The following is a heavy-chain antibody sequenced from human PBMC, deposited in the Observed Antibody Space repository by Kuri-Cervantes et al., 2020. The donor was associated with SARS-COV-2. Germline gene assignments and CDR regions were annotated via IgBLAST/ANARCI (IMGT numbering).Heavy chain of an antibody. V-gene: IGHV1-46*01. CDR2: INPSGGST. Sequence: ASVKVSCKASGYTFTGYYMHWVRQAPGQGLGWMGIINPSGGSTSYAQKFQGRVTMTRDTSTSTVYMELSSLRSEDTAVYYCAREDRAAAATFDYWGQGTLVTVSS. CDR3: AREDRAAAATFDY. CDR1: GYTFTGYY. D-gene: IGHD6-13*01. J-gene: IGHJ4*02.